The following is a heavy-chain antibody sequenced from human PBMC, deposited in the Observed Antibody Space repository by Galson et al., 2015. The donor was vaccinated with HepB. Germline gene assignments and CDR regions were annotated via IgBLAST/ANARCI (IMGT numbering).Heavy chain of an antibody. Sequence: SLRLSCAASGFTVSSNYMSWVRQAPGKGLEWVSVIYSGGSTYYPDSVKGRFTISRDNSKNTLYLQMNSLRAEDTAVYYWARDHSSSVWFAPWGQGTLVTVSS. CDR3: ARDHSSSVWFAP. J-gene: IGHJ5*02. CDR2: IYSGGST. CDR1: GFTVSSNY. D-gene: IGHD1-26*01. V-gene: IGHV3-66*02.